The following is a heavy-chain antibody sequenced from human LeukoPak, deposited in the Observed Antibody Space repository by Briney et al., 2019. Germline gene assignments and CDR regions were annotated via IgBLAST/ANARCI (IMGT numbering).Heavy chain of an antibody. J-gene: IGHJ4*02. CDR1: GFTFSSYA. CDR2: IKSKTDGGTT. CDR3: VHNWNYDY. Sequence: GGSLRLSCAASGFTFSSYAMSWVRQAPGKGLEWVGRIKSKTDGGTTDYAAPVKGRFTISRDDSKNTLYLQMNSLKTEDTAVYYCVHNWNYDYWGQGTLVTVSS. V-gene: IGHV3-15*01. D-gene: IGHD1-1*01.